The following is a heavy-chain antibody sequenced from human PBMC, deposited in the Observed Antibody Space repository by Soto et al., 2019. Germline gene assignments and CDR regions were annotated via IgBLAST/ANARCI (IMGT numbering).Heavy chain of an antibody. D-gene: IGHD3-10*01. CDR3: ASSYGSGYRAFDY. CDR2: INPILSMS. CDR1: GDTFTFYS. J-gene: IGHJ4*02. Sequence: QVQLVQSGAEVKKPGSSVRVSCKASGDTFTFYSINWVRQAPGLGLEWMGRINPILSMSNYAQRFQGRVTMTADKSTSTAYMELSSLRSEDTAMYYCASSYGSGYRAFDYWGQGALSPSP. V-gene: IGHV1-69*02.